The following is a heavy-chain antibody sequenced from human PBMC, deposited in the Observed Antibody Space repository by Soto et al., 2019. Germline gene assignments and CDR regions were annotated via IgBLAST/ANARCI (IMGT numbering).Heavy chain of an antibody. Sequence: PGGSLRLSCAASTFTFSSYAMHWVRQAPGKGLEWVAFISYDGSNKYYADSVKGRFTISRDNSRSTLFLQMNSLRGDDTAVYYCARVLTDFGVVITPYYYGMDVWGQGTTVTVS. D-gene: IGHD3-3*01. J-gene: IGHJ6*02. V-gene: IGHV3-30-3*01. CDR2: ISYDGSNK. CDR1: TFTFSSYA. CDR3: ARVLTDFGVVITPYYYGMDV.